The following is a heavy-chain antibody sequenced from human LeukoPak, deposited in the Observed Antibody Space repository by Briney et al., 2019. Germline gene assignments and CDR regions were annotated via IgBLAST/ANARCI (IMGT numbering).Heavy chain of an antibody. V-gene: IGHV1-8*01. CDR3: ASATTYYDFWSGYYSYYYYGMDV. Sequence: ASVKVSCKASGYTFTSYDINWVRQATGQGLEWMGWMNPNSGNTGYAQKFRGRVTMTRNTSISTAYMELSSLRSEDTAVYYCASATTYYDFWSGYYSYYYYGMDVWGQGTTVTVSS. CDR1: GYTFTSYD. D-gene: IGHD3-3*01. J-gene: IGHJ6*02. CDR2: MNPNSGNT.